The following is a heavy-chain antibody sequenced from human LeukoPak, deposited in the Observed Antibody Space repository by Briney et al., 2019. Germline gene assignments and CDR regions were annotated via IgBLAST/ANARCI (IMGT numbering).Heavy chain of an antibody. D-gene: IGHD3-22*01. CDR1: GFTFSDYY. J-gene: IGHJ4*02. Sequence: GGSLRLSCFASGFTFSDYYMTWIRQAPGKGLEWVSYISGSGTTMYYADSVRGRFTVSRDNAKNSLFLQMNSLRAEDTAAYYCARDPYYYASEDWGQGILVTVSS. CDR2: ISGSGTTM. CDR3: ARDPYYYASED. V-gene: IGHV3-11*04.